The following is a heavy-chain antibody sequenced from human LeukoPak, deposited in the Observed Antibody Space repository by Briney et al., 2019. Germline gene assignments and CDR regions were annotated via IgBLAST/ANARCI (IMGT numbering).Heavy chain of an antibody. V-gene: IGHV4-4*07. CDR3: ARSVPNYYDSSGNKGVNWFDP. J-gene: IGHJ5*02. CDR1: GGSISSYY. Sequence: SETLSLTCTVSGGSISSYYWSWIRQPAGKGLEWIGRIYTSGSTNYNPSLKGRVTMSVDTSKNQFSLKLSSVTAADTAVYYCARSVPNYYDSSGNKGVNWFDPWGQGTLVTVSS. CDR2: IYTSGST. D-gene: IGHD3-22*01.